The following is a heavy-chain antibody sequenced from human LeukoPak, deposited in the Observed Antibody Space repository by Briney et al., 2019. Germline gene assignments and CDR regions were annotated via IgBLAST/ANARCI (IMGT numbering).Heavy chain of an antibody. CDR1: GFSFSSDG. D-gene: IGHD3/OR15-3a*01. J-gene: IGHJ4*02. CDR2: IYYSGNT. Sequence: GTLRLSCAASGFSFSSDGMSWIRQPPGKGLEWIGSIYYSGNTYYNASLKSQVSISIDTSKNQFSLRLTSVTAADTAVYYCARQTGSGLFILPGGQGTLVTVSS. V-gene: IGHV4-39*01. CDR3: ARQTGSGLFILP.